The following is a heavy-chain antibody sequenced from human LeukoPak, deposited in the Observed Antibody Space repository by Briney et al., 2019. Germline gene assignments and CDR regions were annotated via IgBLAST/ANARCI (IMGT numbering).Heavy chain of an antibody. V-gene: IGHV3-15*01. CDR2: IYRSSNGETT. J-gene: IGHJ4*02. Sequence: GGSLRLSCAASGITFSNAWMTWVRQAPGKGLEWVGRIYRSSNGETTDCGAPVKGRFTMSRDDSKNTLYLQMNSLKTEDTAVYYCTTYSSGSCPLWSQGTLVTVSS. CDR1: GITFSNAW. D-gene: IGHD6-19*01. CDR3: TTYSSGSCPL.